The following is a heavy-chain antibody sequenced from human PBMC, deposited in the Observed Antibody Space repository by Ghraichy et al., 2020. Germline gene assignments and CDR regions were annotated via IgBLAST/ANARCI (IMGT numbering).Heavy chain of an antibody. CDR2: INHSGST. V-gene: IGHV4-34*01. CDR1: GGSFSGYY. Sequence: SETLSLTCAVYGGSFSGYYWSWIRQPPGKGLEWIGEINHSGSTNYNPSLKSRVTISVDTSKNQFSLKLSSVTAADTAVYYCARGGYSYGYAGYWGQGTLVTVSS. CDR3: ARGGYSYGYAGY. J-gene: IGHJ4*02. D-gene: IGHD5-18*01.